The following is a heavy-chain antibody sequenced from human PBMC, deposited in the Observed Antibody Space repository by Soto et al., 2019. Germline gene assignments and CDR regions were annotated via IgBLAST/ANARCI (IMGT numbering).Heavy chain of an antibody. CDR2: ISAYNGNT. D-gene: IGHD5-12*01. CDR1: GYTFTSYG. J-gene: IGHJ4*02. Sequence: VASVKVSCKASGYTFTSYGISWVRQAPGQGLEWMGWISAYNGNTNYAQKLQGRVTMTTDTSTSTAYMELRSLRSDDTAVYYCARDGTGYDSVYYFDYWGQGTRVTVSS. V-gene: IGHV1-18*01. CDR3: ARDGTGYDSVYYFDY.